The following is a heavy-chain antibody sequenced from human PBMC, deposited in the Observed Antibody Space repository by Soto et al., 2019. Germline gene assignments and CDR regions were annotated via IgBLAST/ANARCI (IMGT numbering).Heavy chain of an antibody. D-gene: IGHD6-6*01. CDR1: GGSFSNSA. V-gene: IGHV1-69*18. J-gene: IGHJ4*02. CDR2: IIPIFTTT. CDR3: ARPSGLLGQFSALVDY. Sequence: QVQLVQSGSEVRRPGSSVKVSCKDSGGSFSNSAIAWVRQAPGQGLEWLGMIIPIFTTTNYAQKFKDRLTITADGSTSTAYMELSGLKSEDTAVYFCARPSGLLGQFSALVDYWGQGTLVTVSS.